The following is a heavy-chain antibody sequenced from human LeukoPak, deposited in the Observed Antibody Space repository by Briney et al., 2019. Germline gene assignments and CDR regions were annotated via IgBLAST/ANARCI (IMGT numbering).Heavy chain of an antibody. CDR3: AKDLSYYDSSGYYGEGYYFDY. J-gene: IGHJ4*02. CDR2: INWNSGSK. V-gene: IGHV3-20*04. CDR1: GFTFDDHG. D-gene: IGHD3-22*01. Sequence: GGSLRLSCATSGFTFDDHGLSWVRQAPGKGLEWVSGINWNSGSKRYADSVKGRFTISRDNSKNTLYLQMNSLRAEDTAVYYCAKDLSYYDSSGYYGEGYYFDYWGQGTLVTVSS.